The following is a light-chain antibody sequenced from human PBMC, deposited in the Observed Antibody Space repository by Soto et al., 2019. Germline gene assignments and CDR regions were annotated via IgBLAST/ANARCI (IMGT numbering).Light chain of an antibody. V-gene: IGKV3-15*01. CDR2: GAS. CDR1: QSISRN. CDR3: RQFSTWPPGT. J-gene: IGKJ4*01. Sequence: EIVMTQSPATLSVSPGERATLSCRASQSISRNLAWYQQKPGQAPRLLIYGASTRATGIPARFSGSGSGTEFTLTISSLQSEDFVVYYCRQFSTWPPGTFGGGTKVEMK.